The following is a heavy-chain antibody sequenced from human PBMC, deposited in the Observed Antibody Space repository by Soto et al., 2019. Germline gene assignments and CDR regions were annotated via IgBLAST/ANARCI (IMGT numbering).Heavy chain of an antibody. CDR2: IIPIFGTA. CDR1: GGTFSSYA. CDR3: ARDPGYSGYDAPSPNYYYYGMDV. J-gene: IGHJ6*02. D-gene: IGHD5-12*01. Sequence: SVKVSCKASGGTFSSYAIHWVRQAPGQGLEWMGGIIPIFGTANNAQKFQGRVTITADESTSTAYMELSSLRSEDTAVYYCARDPGYSGYDAPSPNYYYYGMDVWGQGTTVTVSS. V-gene: IGHV1-69*13.